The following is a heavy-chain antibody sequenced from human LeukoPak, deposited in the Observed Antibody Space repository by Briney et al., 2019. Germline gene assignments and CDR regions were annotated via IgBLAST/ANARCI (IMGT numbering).Heavy chain of an antibody. CDR3: ARDGGNKAARQVGNPDY. J-gene: IGHJ4*02. Sequence: GASVKVSCKASGYTFNGYYMHWVRQAPGQGLEWVGWINPNSGGTNYAQKFQGRVTITRDTSISTAYMELSRLRSDDTAVYYCARDGGNKAARQVGNPDYWGQGTLVTVSS. CDR1: GYTFNGYY. D-gene: IGHD6-6*01. CDR2: INPNSGGT. V-gene: IGHV1-2*02.